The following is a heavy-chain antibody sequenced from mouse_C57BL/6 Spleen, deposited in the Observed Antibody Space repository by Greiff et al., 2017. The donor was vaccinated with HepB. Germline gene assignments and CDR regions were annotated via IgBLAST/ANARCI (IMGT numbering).Heavy chain of an antibody. D-gene: IGHD1-1*01. CDR1: GFNIKDDY. CDR3: TPWGYYGSGL. J-gene: IGHJ2*01. CDR2: IDPENGDT. Sequence: EVQLQQSGAELVRPGASVKLSCTASGFNIKDDYMHWVKQRPEQGLEWIGWIDPENGDTEYASKFQGKATITADTSSNTAYLQISSLTSEDTAVYYCTPWGYYGSGLWGQGTTLTVSS. V-gene: IGHV14-4*01.